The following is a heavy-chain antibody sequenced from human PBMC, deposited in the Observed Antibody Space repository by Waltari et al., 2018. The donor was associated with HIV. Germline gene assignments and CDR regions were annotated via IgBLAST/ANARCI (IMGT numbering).Heavy chain of an antibody. D-gene: IGHD1-26*01. J-gene: IGHJ6*02. CDR2: ISKNSDYI. CDR1: GFPLRSYS. V-gene: IGHV3-21*01. CDR3: TRRTPSGTYGMDV. Sequence: EVQLVESGGGLVKPGGSLRPACEASGFPLRSYSMNGGRQAPGKGLEWVSSISKNSDYIYYAASVKGRFTISRDNAKKSVYLQMNSLRVEDTAVFYCTRRTPSGTYGMDVWGQGTTVTVSS.